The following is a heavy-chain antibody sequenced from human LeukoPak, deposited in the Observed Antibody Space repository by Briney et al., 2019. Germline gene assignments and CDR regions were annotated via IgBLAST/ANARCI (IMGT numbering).Heavy chain of an antibody. V-gene: IGHV3-15*07. CDR1: GFTFSNAW. D-gene: IGHD6-19*01. Sequence: GGSLRLSCAASGFTFSNAWMSWVRQAPGKGLEWVGRVKSKTDGETTDYAAPVKDRFTISRDDSKNTLYLQMNSLRAEDTAVYYCAREEPLVAGYSSGWLKKNYGMDVWGQGTTVTVSS. CDR2: VKSKTDGETT. CDR3: AREEPLVAGYSSGWLKKNYGMDV. J-gene: IGHJ6*02.